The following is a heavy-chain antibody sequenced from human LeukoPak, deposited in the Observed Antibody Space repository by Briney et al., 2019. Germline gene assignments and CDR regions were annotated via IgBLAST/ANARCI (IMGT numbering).Heavy chain of an antibody. CDR3: AKDPSIAAAATGWFDP. CDR1: GFTFDDYA. J-gene: IGHJ5*02. D-gene: IGHD6-13*01. CDR2: ISWNSGSI. V-gene: IGHV3-9*01. Sequence: GGSLRLSCAASGFTFDDYAMHWVRQAPGKGLEWVSGISWNSGSIGYADSVKGRFTISRDNAKNSLYLQMNSLRAEDTALYYCAKDPSIAAAATGWFDPWGQGTLVTVSS.